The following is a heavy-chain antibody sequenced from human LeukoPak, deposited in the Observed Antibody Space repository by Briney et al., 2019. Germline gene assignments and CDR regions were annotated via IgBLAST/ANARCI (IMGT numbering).Heavy chain of an antibody. CDR2: IYYSGST. V-gene: IGHV4-39*01. Sequence: PSETLSLTCTVSGGSISSSSYYWGWIRQPPGKGLEWIGSIYYSGSTYHNPSLKSRVTMSVDTSKNQFSLKLSSVTAADTAVYYCARHGWVAAAGNLGYWGQGTLVTVSS. CDR1: GGSISSSSYY. CDR3: ARHGWVAAAGNLGY. J-gene: IGHJ4*02. D-gene: IGHD6-13*01.